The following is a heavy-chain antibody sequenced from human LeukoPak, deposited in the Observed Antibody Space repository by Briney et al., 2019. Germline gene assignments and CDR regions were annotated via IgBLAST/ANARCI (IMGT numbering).Heavy chain of an antibody. CDR3: ARGVATMCDY. D-gene: IGHD5-12*01. CDR2: MNANSGNT. CDR1: GYTFTSYD. J-gene: IGHJ4*02. Sequence: ASVKVSRKASGYTFTSYDINWVRQATGQGLEWMGWMNANSGNTGYAQKFQGRVTMTRNTSISTAYMELSSLRSEDTAVYYCARGVATMCDYWGQGTLVTVSS. V-gene: IGHV1-8*01.